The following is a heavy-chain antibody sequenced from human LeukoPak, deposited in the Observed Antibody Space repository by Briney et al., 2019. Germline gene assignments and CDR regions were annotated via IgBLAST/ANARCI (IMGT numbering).Heavy chain of an antibody. CDR2: INHSGST. CDR1: GGSFSGYY. Sequence: SETLSLTCAVYGGSFSGYYWSWIRQPPGKGLEWIGEINHSGSTNYNPSLKSRVTISVDTSKNQFSLKLSSVTAADTAVYYCARGRSYYDFWGGLATFDYWGQGTLVTVSS. J-gene: IGHJ4*02. D-gene: IGHD3-3*01. CDR3: ARGRSYYDFWGGLATFDY. V-gene: IGHV4-34*01.